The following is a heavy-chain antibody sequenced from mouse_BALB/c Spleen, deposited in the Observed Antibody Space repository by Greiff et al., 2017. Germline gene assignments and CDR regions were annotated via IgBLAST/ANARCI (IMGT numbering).Heavy chain of an antibody. CDR1: GYTFTNYW. J-gene: IGHJ4*01. D-gene: IGHD2-1*01. CDR2: IYPGGGYT. Sequence: QVQLQQSGAELVRPGTSVKISCKASGYTFTNYWLGWVKQRPGHGLEWIGDIYPGGGYTNYNEKFKGKATLTADTSSSTAYMQLSSLTSEDSAVYFCARGNGNYVSGAMDYWGQGTSVTVSA. CDR3: ARGNGNYVSGAMDY. V-gene: IGHV1-63*02.